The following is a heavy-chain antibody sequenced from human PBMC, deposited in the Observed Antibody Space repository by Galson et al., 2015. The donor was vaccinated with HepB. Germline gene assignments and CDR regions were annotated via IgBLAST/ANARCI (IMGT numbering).Heavy chain of an antibody. V-gene: IGHV4-39*01. CDR2: LSYDEST. D-gene: IGHD3-10*01. Sequence: GKGLEWIGSLSYDESTSYNPSLRSRVTISVDTSGNQFSLKLNSLTAADTAVYYCARALKFFGELATYRYFDSWGQGTLVTVSS. CDR3: ARALKFFGELATYRYFDS. J-gene: IGHJ4*02.